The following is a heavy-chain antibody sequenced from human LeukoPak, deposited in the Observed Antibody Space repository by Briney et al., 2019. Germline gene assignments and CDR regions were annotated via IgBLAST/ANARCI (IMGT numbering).Heavy chain of an antibody. CDR1: GFTFSSYW. CDR3: ARGGDSGSYYYPDDAFDI. Sequence: HPGGSLRLSCAASGFTFSSYWMHWVRQAPGKGLVWVSRINSDGSSTSYADSVKGRFTISRDNAKNTLYLQMNSLRAEDTAVYYCARGGDSGSYYYPDDAFDIWGQGTMVTVSS. D-gene: IGHD1-26*01. CDR2: INSDGSST. V-gene: IGHV3-74*01. J-gene: IGHJ3*02.